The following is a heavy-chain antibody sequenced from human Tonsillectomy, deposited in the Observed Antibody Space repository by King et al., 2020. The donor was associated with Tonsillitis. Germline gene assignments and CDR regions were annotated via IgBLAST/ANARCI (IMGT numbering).Heavy chain of an antibody. CDR3: ARGEGVAATDYYYYMDV. V-gene: IGHV4-34*01. Sequence: VQLQQWGAGLLKPSETLSLTCAVYGGSFSDYYWIWIRQPPGMGLEWIVEINHSGSTNYNPSLKSRVTILVDTSKNQFSLKLSSVTAADTAVYYCARGEGVAATDYYYYMDVWGKGTTVAVSS. J-gene: IGHJ6*03. CDR1: GGSFSDYY. CDR2: INHSGST. D-gene: IGHD2-15*01.